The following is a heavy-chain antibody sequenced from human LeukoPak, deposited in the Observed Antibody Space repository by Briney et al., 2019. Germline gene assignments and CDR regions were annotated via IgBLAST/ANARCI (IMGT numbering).Heavy chain of an antibody. CDR1: GGSISSSSYY. D-gene: IGHD1-26*01. J-gene: IGHJ4*02. Sequence: SETLSLTCTVSGGSISSSSYYWGWIRQPPGKGLEWIGSIDYSGSTYYNPSLKSRVTISVDTSKNQFSLKLSSVTAADTAVYYWATYRGGWAPNDYGGRGPLATVSS. V-gene: IGHV4-39*07. CDR2: IDYSGST. CDR3: ATYRGGWAPNDY.